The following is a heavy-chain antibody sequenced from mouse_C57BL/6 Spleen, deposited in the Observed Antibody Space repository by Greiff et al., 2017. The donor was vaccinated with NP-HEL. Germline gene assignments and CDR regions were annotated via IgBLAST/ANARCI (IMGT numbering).Heavy chain of an antibody. CDR1: GYTFTSYW. CDR3: AKGEDWENFDY. CDR2: IDPSDSET. Sequence: QVQLKQPGAELVRPGSSVKLSCKASGYTFTSYWMHWVKQRPTQGLEWIGNIDPSDSETHYNQKFKDKATLTVDKSSSTAYMQLSSLTSEDSAVYYCAKGEDWENFDYWGQGTTLTVSS. V-gene: IGHV1-52*01. D-gene: IGHD4-1*01. J-gene: IGHJ2*01.